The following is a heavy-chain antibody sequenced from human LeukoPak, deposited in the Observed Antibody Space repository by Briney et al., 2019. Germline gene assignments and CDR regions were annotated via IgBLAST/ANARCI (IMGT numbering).Heavy chain of an antibody. D-gene: IGHD6-13*01. V-gene: IGHV4-34*01. CDR3: ARGDSSSWLFDY. CDR2: INHSGST. Sequence: SETLSLTCAVYGGSFSGYYWSWIRQPPGKGLEWLGEINHSGSTNYNPSLKSRVTISVDTSKNQFSLKLSSVTAADTAVYYCARGDSSSWLFDYWGQGTLVTVSS. CDR1: GGSFSGYY. J-gene: IGHJ4*02.